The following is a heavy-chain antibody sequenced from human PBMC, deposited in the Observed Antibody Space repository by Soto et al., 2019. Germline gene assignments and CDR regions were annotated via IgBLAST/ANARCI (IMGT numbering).Heavy chain of an antibody. CDR2: ISSNGVGT. Sequence: RLSCAASGFTLSGYAMDWVRQAPGKGLEYVSGISSNGVGTYYAIFVQGRFTISRDISMNTVYLQMGSLRPEDMAVYYCARRARPDFYYMDVWGKGTTVTVSS. V-gene: IGHV3-64*01. D-gene: IGHD6-6*01. CDR3: ARRARPDFYYMDV. J-gene: IGHJ6*03. CDR1: GFTLSGYA.